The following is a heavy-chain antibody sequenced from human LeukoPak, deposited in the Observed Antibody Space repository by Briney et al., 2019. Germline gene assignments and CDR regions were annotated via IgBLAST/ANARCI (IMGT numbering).Heavy chain of an antibody. CDR2: IRYDGSNK. D-gene: IGHD5-24*01. CDR1: GFTFSYNG. Sequence: GGSLRLSCVASGFTFSYNGMHWVRQAPGKGLEWVAFIRYDGSNKYYADSVKDRFTISRDNSKNTLYLQMNSLRDEDTAVYYFAKRGLEMATISYMDVGGKGPAVTISS. J-gene: IGHJ6*03. CDR3: AKRGLEMATISYMDV. V-gene: IGHV3-30*02.